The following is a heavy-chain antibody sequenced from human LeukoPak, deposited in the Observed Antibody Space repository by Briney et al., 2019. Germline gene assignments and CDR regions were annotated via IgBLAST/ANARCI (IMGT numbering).Heavy chain of an antibody. V-gene: IGHV4-30-2*01. CDR1: GGSISSGGYS. J-gene: IGHJ4*02. CDR2: IYHSGST. Sequence: SQTLSLTCAVSGGSISSGGYSWSWIRQPPGKGLEWIGYIYHSGSTYYNPSLKSRVTISVDTSKNQFSLKLSSVTAADTAVYYCARGNDYFDYWGQGTLVTVSS. D-gene: IGHD4-11*01. CDR3: ARGNDYFDY.